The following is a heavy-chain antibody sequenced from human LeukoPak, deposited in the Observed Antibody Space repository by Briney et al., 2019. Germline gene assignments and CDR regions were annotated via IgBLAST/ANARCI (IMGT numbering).Heavy chain of an antibody. CDR2: IYPGDSDT. V-gene: IGHV5-51*01. CDR1: GYTYTSYW. Sequence: GESLKISCTGSGYTYTSYWIAWVRQMPGKGLEWMGIIYPGDSDTRYSPSFQGQVTISADRSISTAYLQWRSLKTSDTAMYYCARILRNFDWSTFDFWGQGALVTVSS. CDR3: ARILRNFDWSTFDF. D-gene: IGHD3-9*01. J-gene: IGHJ4*02.